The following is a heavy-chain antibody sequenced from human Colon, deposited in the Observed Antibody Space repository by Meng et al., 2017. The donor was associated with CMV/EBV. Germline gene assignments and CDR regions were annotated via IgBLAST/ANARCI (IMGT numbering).Heavy chain of an antibody. CDR3: AGVYAIRWFDP. Sequence: SETLSLTCTVSGGSISSYYWSWIRQLPGKGLEWIGYIYYSGSTNYNPSLKSRVTISVDTSKNQSSLRLSSVTAADTAVYYCAGVYAIRWFDPWGQGTLVTVSS. CDR1: GGSISSYY. D-gene: IGHD2-8*01. J-gene: IGHJ5*02. CDR2: IYYSGST. V-gene: IGHV4-59*01.